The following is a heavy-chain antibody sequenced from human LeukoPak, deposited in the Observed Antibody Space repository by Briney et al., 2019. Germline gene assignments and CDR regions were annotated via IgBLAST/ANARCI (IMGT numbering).Heavy chain of an antibody. D-gene: IGHD3-10*01. CDR2: INPNSGDT. CDR1: GYTFTGYY. Sequence: ASVKVSCKASGYTFTGYYMDWVRQAPGQGLEWMGWINPNSGDTYFAQHFKGRVTMTTDTSISTTYMEMNSLRSDDTAVFYCARQGSGSYKLDYWGQGALVTVSS. J-gene: IGHJ4*02. CDR3: ARQGSGSYKLDY. V-gene: IGHV1-2*02.